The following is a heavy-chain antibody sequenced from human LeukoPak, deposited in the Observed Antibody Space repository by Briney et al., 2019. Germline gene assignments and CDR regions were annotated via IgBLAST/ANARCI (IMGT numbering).Heavy chain of an antibody. J-gene: IGHJ4*02. D-gene: IGHD4-11*01. CDR1: GFTFSHYG. CDR3: AKDAQRGFDYSNSLDK. Sequence: GGSLRLSCAPSGFTFSHYGMHWVRQAPGKGLEWEAVIWSEGTNTYYGDPVKGRFTISRDNCQRTVYLQMNSLRAEDTSVYYCAKDAQRGFDYSNSLDKWGQGTLVTVSS. CDR2: IWSEGTNT. V-gene: IGHV3-33*06.